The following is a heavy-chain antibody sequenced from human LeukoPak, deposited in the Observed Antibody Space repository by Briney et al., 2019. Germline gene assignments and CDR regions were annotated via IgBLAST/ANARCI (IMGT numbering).Heavy chain of an antibody. CDR2: ISSSGSTI. CDR1: GFTFSDYY. V-gene: IGHV3-11*01. Sequence: GGSLRLSCAASGFTFSDYYMSWIRQAPGKGLEWVSYISSSGSTIYYADSVKGRFTISRDNAKNSLYLQMNSLRAEDTAVYYCATTRDYGRYGELDYWGQGTLVTVSS. CDR3: ATTRDYGRYGELDY. D-gene: IGHD4-17*01. J-gene: IGHJ4*02.